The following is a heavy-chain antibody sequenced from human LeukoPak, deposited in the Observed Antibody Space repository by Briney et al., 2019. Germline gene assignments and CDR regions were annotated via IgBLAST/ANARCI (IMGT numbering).Heavy chain of an antibody. V-gene: IGHV4-59*12. D-gene: IGHD3-16*02. J-gene: IGHJ4*02. CDR1: GGSISRYY. CDR2: IYYSGST. Sequence: SETLSLTCTVSGGSISRYYWSWIRQPPGKGLEWIGYIYYSGSTNYNPSLKSRVTISVDTSKNQFSLKLSSVTAADTAVYYCARTLGGVIAPFDYWGQGTLVTVSS. CDR3: ARTLGGVIAPFDY.